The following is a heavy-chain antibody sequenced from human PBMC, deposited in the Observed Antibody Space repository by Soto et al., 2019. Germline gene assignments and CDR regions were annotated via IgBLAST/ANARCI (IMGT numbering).Heavy chain of an antibody. CDR1: GDSISSHY. J-gene: IGHJ4*02. Sequence: QVQLQESGPGLVKPSETLSLTCTVSGDSISSHYWSWIRQAPGKGLEWIGYIHFTGATLYNPSLESRVTVSLDTSKTHFSLMLSSVTAADTAVYYCARHEGASFDSWGQGTLVTVSS. CDR2: IHFTGAT. CDR3: ARHEGASFDS. V-gene: IGHV4-59*08.